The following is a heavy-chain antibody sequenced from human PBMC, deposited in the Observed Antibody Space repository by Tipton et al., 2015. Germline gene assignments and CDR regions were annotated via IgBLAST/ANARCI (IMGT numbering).Heavy chain of an antibody. D-gene: IGHD3-22*01. CDR1: AYSISTDYY. CDR2: ISHSGST. Sequence: TLSLTCAVSAYSISTDYYWGWIRQPPGKGLEWIGTISHSGSTYYNPSLKSRVTMSVDTSKNGFSLKLTSVTAADTALYYCARVGRYFDSPGYSHWFDPWGQGTLVSVSS. V-gene: IGHV4-38-2*01. CDR3: ARVGRYFDSPGYSHWFDP. J-gene: IGHJ5*02.